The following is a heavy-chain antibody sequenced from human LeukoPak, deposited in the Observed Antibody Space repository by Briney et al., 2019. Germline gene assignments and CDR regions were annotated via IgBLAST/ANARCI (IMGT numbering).Heavy chain of an antibody. CDR1: GFTVSSNY. V-gene: IGHV3-53*01. Sequence: GGSLRLSCAASGFTVSSNYMSWVRQAPGMGLEWVSVIYSGGSTYYADSVKGRFTISRDNSKNTLYLQMNSLRAEDTAVYYCAKASSGWSFDYWGQGTLVTVSS. CDR3: AKASSGWSFDY. D-gene: IGHD6-19*01. CDR2: IYSGGST. J-gene: IGHJ4*02.